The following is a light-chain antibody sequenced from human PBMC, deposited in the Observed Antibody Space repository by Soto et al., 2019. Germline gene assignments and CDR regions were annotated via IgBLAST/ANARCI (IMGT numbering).Light chain of an antibody. CDR3: HSYDSSMSDAV. J-gene: IGLJ7*01. V-gene: IGLV1-40*01. Sequence: QSVLTQPPSVSGAPGQTVTISCTGSSSNIGACNDVHWYQQLPGTAPKLLIYGDSNRPSGVPDRFSGSKSGNSASLAISGLQAEDEADYYCHSYDSSMSDAVFGGGTQLTVL. CDR1: SSNIGACND. CDR2: GDS.